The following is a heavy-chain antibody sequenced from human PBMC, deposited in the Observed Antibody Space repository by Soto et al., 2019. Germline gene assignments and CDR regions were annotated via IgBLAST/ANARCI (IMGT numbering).Heavy chain of an antibody. J-gene: IGHJ5*02. Sequence: ASVKVSCKASGYTFTSYDINWVRQATGQGLEWMGWMNPNSGNTGYAQKFQGRVTTTRNTSISTAYMELSSLRSEDTAVYYCARGRIAAAGKEWFDPWGQGTLVTVSS. D-gene: IGHD6-13*01. CDR1: GYTFTSYD. CDR3: ARGRIAAAGKEWFDP. V-gene: IGHV1-8*01. CDR2: MNPNSGNT.